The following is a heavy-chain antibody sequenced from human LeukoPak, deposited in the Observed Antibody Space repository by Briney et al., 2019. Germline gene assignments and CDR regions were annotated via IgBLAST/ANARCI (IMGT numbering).Heavy chain of an antibody. D-gene: IGHD2-21*01. CDR3: ASDVILNAAYCSEDCNSGQFFDH. CDR1: GYMLNAYG. J-gene: IGHJ4*02. CDR2: ISSYNGNT. Sequence: ASVKVSCTASGYMLNAYGISWVRQAPGQGLEWMGWISSYNGNTNYTQTFQGRVTVTTDTSTTTAYLELTSLTSDDTAMYYCASDVILNAAYCSEDCNSGQFFDHWGQGTLVTVSS. V-gene: IGHV1-18*01.